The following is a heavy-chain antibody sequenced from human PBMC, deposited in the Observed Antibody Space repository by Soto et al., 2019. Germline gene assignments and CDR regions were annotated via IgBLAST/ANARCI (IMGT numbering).Heavy chain of an antibody. Sequence: GSLRVASSASGFIFSIYAMTWVRQAPGKRLEWVSGISGSGGTTYYADSVKGRFTISRDNSKNTLYLQMNSLRAEDSAVYYCAKRFAYSSGLDGFDIWGQGTTVTVSS. CDR1: GFIFSIYA. CDR2: ISGSGGTT. CDR3: AKRFAYSSGLDGFDI. J-gene: IGHJ3*02. V-gene: IGHV3-23*01. D-gene: IGHD3-22*01.